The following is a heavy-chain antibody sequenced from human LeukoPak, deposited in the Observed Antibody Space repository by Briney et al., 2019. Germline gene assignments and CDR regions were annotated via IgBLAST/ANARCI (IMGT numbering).Heavy chain of an antibody. D-gene: IGHD2-2*01. Sequence: SETLSLTCTVSGGSISSYYWGWIRQPPGKGLEWIGSIYYSGSTYYNPSLKSRVTISVDTSKNQFSLKLSSVTAADTAVYYCARHSAVPASGNWFDPWGQGTLVTVSS. J-gene: IGHJ5*02. CDR1: GGSISSYY. CDR3: ARHSAVPASGNWFDP. CDR2: IYYSGST. V-gene: IGHV4-39*01.